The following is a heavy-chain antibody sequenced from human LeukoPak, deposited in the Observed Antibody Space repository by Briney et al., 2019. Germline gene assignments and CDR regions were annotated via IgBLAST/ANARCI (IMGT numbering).Heavy chain of an antibody. D-gene: IGHD6-13*01. V-gene: IGHV3-7*03. CDR2: IKPDGTTK. CDR1: GFPFNSYS. CDR3: ARSIPYGTTWYGRSDY. J-gene: IGHJ4*02. Sequence: GALSLSCAASGFPFNSYSMTWVRQAPGKGLEWVANIKPDGTTKFYVDSVKGRFTISRDNALNSLYPQMNSLRAEDTAIYYCARSIPYGTTWYGRSDYWGQGTLVTVSS.